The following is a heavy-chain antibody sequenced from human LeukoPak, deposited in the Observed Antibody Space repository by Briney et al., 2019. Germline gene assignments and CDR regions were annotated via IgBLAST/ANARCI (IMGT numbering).Heavy chain of an antibody. Sequence: SETLSLTCTVSGGSPSSYYWSWIRQPPGKRLEWIGHIYYSGSTNYNPSLKSRVTISVDTSKNQFSLKLSSVTAADTAVYYCASRSSIWSGYQDTLYYFDSWGQGTLVTVSS. CDR2: IYYSGST. J-gene: IGHJ4*02. D-gene: IGHD3-3*01. CDR1: GGSPSSYY. CDR3: ASRSSIWSGYQDTLYYFDS. V-gene: IGHV4-59*01.